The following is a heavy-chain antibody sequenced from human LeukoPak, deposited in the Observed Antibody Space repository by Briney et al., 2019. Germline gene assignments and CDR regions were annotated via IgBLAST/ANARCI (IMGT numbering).Heavy chain of an antibody. CDR1: GFTFSNYW. CDR2: INQDGSEE. CDR3: VRDGGVSGYDLLDY. V-gene: IGHV3-7*01. D-gene: IGHD5-12*01. J-gene: IGHJ4*02. Sequence: GSLRLSCAASGFTFSNYWMSWVRQAPGKGLEWVAHINQDGSEEHYMDSVKARFIISRDNAKNLLSLQMDSLRAEDTAVYYCVRDGGVSGYDLLDYWGQGTLVTVSS.